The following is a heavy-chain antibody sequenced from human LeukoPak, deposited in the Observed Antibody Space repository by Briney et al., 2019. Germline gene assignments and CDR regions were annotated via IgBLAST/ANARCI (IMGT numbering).Heavy chain of an antibody. CDR2: IKPDGSGE. J-gene: IGHJ4*02. CDR1: GFTFSSYW. Sequence: PGGSLRLSCAASGFTFSSYWMSWVSQAPGKGLEWVGYIKPDGSGESYMDSVKGRFTISRDNTKNSLFLQMNSLRAEDTAMYYCAKGITGNVRFDHWGQGTLVTVSS. CDR3: AKGITGNVRFDH. D-gene: IGHD1-20*01. V-gene: IGHV3-7*01.